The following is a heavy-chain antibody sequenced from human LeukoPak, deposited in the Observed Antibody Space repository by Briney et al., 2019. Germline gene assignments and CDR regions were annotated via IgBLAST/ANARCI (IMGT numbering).Heavy chain of an antibody. J-gene: IGHJ4*02. D-gene: IGHD3-3*01. Sequence: PSETLSLTCAVYGGSFSGYYWSWIRQPPGKGLEWIGEINHSRNTNYNPSLKSRVTISVDTSKNQFSLKVSSVTAADTAVHYCARARRDSGYYNVDYWGQGALVTVSS. CDR2: INHSRNT. CDR3: ARARRDSGYYNVDY. CDR1: GGSFSGYY. V-gene: IGHV4-34*01.